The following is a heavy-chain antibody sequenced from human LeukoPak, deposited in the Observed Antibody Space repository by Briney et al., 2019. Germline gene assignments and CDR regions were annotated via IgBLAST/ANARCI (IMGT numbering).Heavy chain of an antibody. Sequence: PGGSLRLSCAASGFTFSSYGLHWVRQAPGKGREWVAVIWYDGSKKYYADSVKGRFTISRDNSKNTLYLQMNSLRAEDTAVYYCAREDDLLTGSNYFDYWGQGTLVTVSS. V-gene: IGHV3-33*01. J-gene: IGHJ4*02. CDR3: AREDDLLTGSNYFDY. CDR2: IWYDGSKK. CDR1: GFTFSSYG. D-gene: IGHD3-9*01.